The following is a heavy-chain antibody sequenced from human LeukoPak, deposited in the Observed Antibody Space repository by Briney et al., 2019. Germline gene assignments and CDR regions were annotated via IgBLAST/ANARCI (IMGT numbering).Heavy chain of an antibody. CDR1: GGSFSGYY. CDR2: ISHGGDT. Sequence: SETLSLTCAVYGGSFSGYYWNWIRQPPGKGLEWIGEISHGGDTNYNPSLKTRVTISVDTSKNQFSLKLSSVTAADTAVYYCARRSSSWPRGRYYYGMDVWGQGTTVTVSS. V-gene: IGHV4-34*01. J-gene: IGHJ6*02. CDR3: ARRSSSWPRGRYYYGMDV. D-gene: IGHD6-13*01.